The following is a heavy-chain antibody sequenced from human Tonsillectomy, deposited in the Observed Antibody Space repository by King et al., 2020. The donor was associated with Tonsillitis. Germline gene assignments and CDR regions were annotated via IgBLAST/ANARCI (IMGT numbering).Heavy chain of an antibody. Sequence: QLQESGPGLVKPSETLSLTCSVSDDSGSSNYYYWGWIRQPPGKGLEWIGSISYSGSTDYNPSLKSRVSKSVDTSKNQFSLQLSSVTAADTAVYYCARRTDLLSFDYWGQGTLVTVSS. CDR2: ISYSGST. CDR1: DDSGSSNYYY. J-gene: IGHJ4*02. CDR3: ARRTDLLSFDY. D-gene: IGHD1-26*01. V-gene: IGHV4-39*01.